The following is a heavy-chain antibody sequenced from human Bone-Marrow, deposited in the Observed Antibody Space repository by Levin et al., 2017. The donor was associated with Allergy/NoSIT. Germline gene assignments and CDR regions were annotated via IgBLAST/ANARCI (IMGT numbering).Heavy chain of an antibody. V-gene: IGHV3-30*18. CDR3: AKDRELLILFLELPED. CDR2: ISYDGSNK. CDR1: GFTFSNYG. Sequence: GESLKISCAASGFTFSNYGLHWVRQAPGKGLEWVAVISYDGSNKYYGDSVKGRFTISRDNSKNTVYLQMNSLTTEDTAVYYCAKDRELLILFLELPEDWGQGTLVTVSA. J-gene: IGHJ4*02. D-gene: IGHD1-26*01.